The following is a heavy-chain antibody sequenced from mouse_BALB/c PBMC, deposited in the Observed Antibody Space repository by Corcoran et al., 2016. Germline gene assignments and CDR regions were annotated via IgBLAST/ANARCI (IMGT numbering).Heavy chain of an antibody. CDR3: ARNYGSSYDGYDDV. CDR2: ILPGSGST. CDR1: GYTFSSYC. D-gene: IGHD1-1*01. V-gene: IGHV1-9*01. Sequence: QVQLQQSGAELMKPGASVKISCKATGYTFSSYCIEWVKQRPGHGLEWIGEILPGSGSTNYNEKFTGKATFTADTSSNTAYMQLSSLTSEDSDVYDCARNYGSSYDGYDDVWGAGTTVTVSS. J-gene: IGHJ1*01.